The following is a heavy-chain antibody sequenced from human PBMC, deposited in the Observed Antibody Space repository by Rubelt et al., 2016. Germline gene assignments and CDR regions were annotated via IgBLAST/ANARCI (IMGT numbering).Heavy chain of an antibody. CDR1: GYTFTTYG. CDR2: IRTYNVNT. J-gene: IGHJ5*02. V-gene: IGHV1-18*01. D-gene: IGHD2-2*01. Sequence: QVQLVQSGAEVKKPGASVKVSCKASGYTFTTYGISWVRQAPGQWLECVGWIRTYNVNTNYAQKLQGSVTMTTDTSTSTAYMELRSLRSDDTAMYFWARGYCSSANCLFNWFDPWGQGTLVTVSS. CDR3: ARGYCSSANCLFNWFDP.